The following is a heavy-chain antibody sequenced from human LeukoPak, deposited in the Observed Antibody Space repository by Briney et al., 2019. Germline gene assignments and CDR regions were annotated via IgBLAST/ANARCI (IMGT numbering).Heavy chain of an antibody. Sequence: SETLSLTCAVYGGSFSGYYWSWIRQPPGKGLEWLGEISHSGSTNYNPSLKSRVTISVDTSKNQFSLKLSSVTAADTAVYYCARGLRRYCSSTSCPYYFDYWGQGTLVTVSS. J-gene: IGHJ4*02. CDR3: ARGLRRYCSSTSCPYYFDY. CDR1: GGSFSGYY. CDR2: ISHSGST. D-gene: IGHD2-2*01. V-gene: IGHV4-34*01.